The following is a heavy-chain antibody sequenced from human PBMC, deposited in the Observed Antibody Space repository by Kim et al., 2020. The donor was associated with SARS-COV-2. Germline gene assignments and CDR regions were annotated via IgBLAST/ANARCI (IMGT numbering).Heavy chain of an antibody. CDR2: NNYSGST. D-gene: IGHD2-15*01. V-gene: IGHV4-39*07. CDR3: SRDSIDAANYYYYCTDV. CDR1: GGSISSSCYY. Sequence: SETLSLTCTVSGGSISSSCYYWGWIRQAPGLGLEWIGCNNYSGSTYYTPSLKSPVSIAADTSKNQFSLKPISATAADTAVYYCSRDSIDAANYYYYCTDV. J-gene: IGHJ6*01.